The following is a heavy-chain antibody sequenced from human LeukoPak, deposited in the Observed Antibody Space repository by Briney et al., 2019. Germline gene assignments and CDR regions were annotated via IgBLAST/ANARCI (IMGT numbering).Heavy chain of an antibody. J-gene: IGHJ4*02. CDR1: GFTFRSYG. Sequence: GGSLRLSCAASGFTFRSYGMHWVRQAPGKGLEWVAFIRYDGSNKYYADSVKGRFTISRDDSKSIAYLQMNSLKTEDTAVYYCTRALERRYFDYWGQGTLVTVSS. CDR3: TRALERRYFDY. V-gene: IGHV3-30*02. CDR2: IRYDGSNK. D-gene: IGHD1-1*01.